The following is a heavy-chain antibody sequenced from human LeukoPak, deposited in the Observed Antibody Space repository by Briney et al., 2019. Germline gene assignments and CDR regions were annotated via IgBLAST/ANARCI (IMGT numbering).Heavy chain of an antibody. CDR1: GFTFSSYW. CDR3: VREYSSSSGRAFDI. D-gene: IGHD6-6*01. V-gene: IGHV3-74*01. J-gene: IGHJ3*02. Sequence: GGSLRLSCAASGFTFSSYWMHWVRQAPGKGLVWVSRISTDGSSTNSADSVKGRLTVSRDNAKNTLYLQMNSLRAEDTAVYYCVREYSSSSGRAFDIWGQGTMVTVSP. CDR2: ISTDGSST.